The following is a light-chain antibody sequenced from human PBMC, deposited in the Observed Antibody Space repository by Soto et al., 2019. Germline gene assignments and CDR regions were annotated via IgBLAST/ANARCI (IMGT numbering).Light chain of an antibody. Sequence: DIQMTQSPSTLSASVGDRVTITCRASQTNNKWLAWYQHKPGKAPKLLIYDASNLETGVPSRFRGSGSGAHFSLSITSLQPEDFATYYCQQYSNYSRTFGQGTRVEIK. V-gene: IGKV1-5*01. J-gene: IGKJ1*01. CDR2: DAS. CDR3: QQYSNYSRT. CDR1: QTNNKW.